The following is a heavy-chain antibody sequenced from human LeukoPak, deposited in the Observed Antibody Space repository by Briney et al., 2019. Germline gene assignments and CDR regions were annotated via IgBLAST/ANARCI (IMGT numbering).Heavy chain of an antibody. V-gene: IGHV4-34*01. J-gene: IGHJ4*02. D-gene: IGHD2-8*02. Sequence: PSETLSLTCAVHGGSFSGYYWSWIRQPPGKGLEWIGEINHSGSTNYNPSLKSRVTISVDTSKNQFSLKLSSVTAADTAVYYCARQKKIVLVVYAIGYYFDYWGQGTLVTVSS. CDR1: GGSFSGYY. CDR2: INHSGST. CDR3: ARQKKIVLVVYAIGYYFDY.